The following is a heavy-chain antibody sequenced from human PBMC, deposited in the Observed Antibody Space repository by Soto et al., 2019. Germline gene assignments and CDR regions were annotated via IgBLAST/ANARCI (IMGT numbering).Heavy chain of an antibody. J-gene: IGHJ3*02. V-gene: IGHV4-4*02. CDR2: IYHSGST. Sequence: SETLSLTCAVSGDSISRSYWWSWVRQLPGKGLEWIGEIYHSGSTIYNPSLQSRVTLSVDKSKNEFSLKMSSVTDADTAVYYCTSKLAQLLADAFDIWGQGPMVT. CDR1: GDSISRSYW. D-gene: IGHD3-10*01. CDR3: TSKLAQLLADAFDI.